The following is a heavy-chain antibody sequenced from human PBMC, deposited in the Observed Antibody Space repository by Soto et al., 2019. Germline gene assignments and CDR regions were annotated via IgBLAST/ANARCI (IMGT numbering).Heavy chain of an antibody. V-gene: IGHV4-4*07. CDR2: IYSSGDT. Sequence: SETLSLTCTVSGGSISTYYWSWVRQPAGKGLEWIGRIYSSGDTDYTSSLKSRVTMSIDTSKNQFSLKLNSVTAADTAVYYCARDTRLEGATVGLYDFWGQGTLVTVSS. CDR1: GGSISTYY. J-gene: IGHJ4*02. CDR3: ARDTRLEGATVGLYDF. D-gene: IGHD1-26*01.